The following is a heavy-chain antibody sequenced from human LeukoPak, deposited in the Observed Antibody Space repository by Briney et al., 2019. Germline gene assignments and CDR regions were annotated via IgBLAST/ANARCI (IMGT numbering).Heavy chain of an antibody. CDR2: IHPYSGCT. J-gene: IGHJ4*02. V-gene: IGHV1-2*02. CDR1: LYTFTRYL. Sequence: GSSVNVSRKSSLYTFTRYLMHWVRQAPGQEREWMGWIHPYSGCTNKEQKFQGRGTNTRDTSISTAYMELSGLRSEDTAVYYCAIGPSGSDLDYWGQGTLVTVSS. D-gene: IGHD3-10*01. CDR3: AIGPSGSDLDY.